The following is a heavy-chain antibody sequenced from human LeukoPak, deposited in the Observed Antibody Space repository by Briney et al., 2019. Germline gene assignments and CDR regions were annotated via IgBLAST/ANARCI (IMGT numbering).Heavy chain of an antibody. CDR3: STTYYYDSSEGY. J-gene: IGHJ4*02. CDR2: IKSKTDGGTT. Sequence: GGSLRLSCAASGFTFSNAWMNRVRQAPGKGLEWVGRIKSKTDGGTTDYAAPVKGRFTISRDDSKNTLYLQMNSLKTEDTAVYYCSTTYYYDSSEGYWGQGTLVTVSS. V-gene: IGHV3-15*07. D-gene: IGHD3-22*01. CDR1: GFTFSNAW.